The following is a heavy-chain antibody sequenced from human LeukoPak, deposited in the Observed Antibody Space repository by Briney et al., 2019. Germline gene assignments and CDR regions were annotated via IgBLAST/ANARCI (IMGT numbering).Heavy chain of an antibody. CDR3: ATDLGRSGSSPTY. J-gene: IGHJ4*02. Sequence: SVKVSCKASGGTFSSYAISWVRQAPGQGLEWMGGIIPIFGTANYAQKFQGRVTITTDESTSTAYMELSSLRSEDTAVYYCATDLGRSGSSPTYWGQGTLVTVSS. D-gene: IGHD3-10*01. CDR2: IIPIFGTA. V-gene: IGHV1-69*05. CDR1: GGTFSSYA.